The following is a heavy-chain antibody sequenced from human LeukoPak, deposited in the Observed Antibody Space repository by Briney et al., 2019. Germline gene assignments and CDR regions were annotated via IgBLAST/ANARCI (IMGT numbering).Heavy chain of an antibody. CDR2: IYTSGST. J-gene: IGHJ4*02. D-gene: IGHD2-2*01. CDR1: GGSISSGSYY. Sequence: PSQTLSLTCTVSGGSISSGSYYWSWIRQPAEKGLEWIGRIYTSGSTNYNPSLKSRVTISVDTSKNQFSLKLSSVTAADTAVYYCAREVVPAARGEFDYWGQGTLVTVSS. CDR3: AREVVPAARGEFDY. V-gene: IGHV4-61*02.